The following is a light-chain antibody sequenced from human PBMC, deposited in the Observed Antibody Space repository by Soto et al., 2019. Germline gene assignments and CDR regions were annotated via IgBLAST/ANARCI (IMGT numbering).Light chain of an antibody. CDR2: KAS. CDR1: QSISTW. J-gene: IGKJ2*01. Sequence: DIQMTQSPSTLSASVGDRVTITCRASQSISTWLAWYQQKPGKAPKVLIYKASNLETGVPPRFSGSGSGTEFTLTISSLQPGDFATYYCQQYDSYPYTFGQGTKLEIK. CDR3: QQYDSYPYT. V-gene: IGKV1-5*03.